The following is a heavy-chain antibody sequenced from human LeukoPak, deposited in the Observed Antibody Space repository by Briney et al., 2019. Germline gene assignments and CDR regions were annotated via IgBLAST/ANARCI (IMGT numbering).Heavy chain of an antibody. J-gene: IGHJ4*02. D-gene: IGHD3-10*01. V-gene: IGHV3-33*01. CDR3: ASILLWFGELDY. CDR2: IWYDGSNK. Sequence: GGSLRLSCAASGFTFSSYGMHWVRQAPGKGLEWVAVIWYDGSNKYYADSVKGRFTISRDNAKNSLYLQMNSLRAEDTAVYYCASILLWFGELDYWGQGTLVTVSS. CDR1: GFTFSSYG.